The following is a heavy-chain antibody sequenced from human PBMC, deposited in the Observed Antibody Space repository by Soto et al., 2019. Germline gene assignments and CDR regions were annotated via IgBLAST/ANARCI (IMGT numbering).Heavy chain of an antibody. V-gene: IGHV3-21*01. D-gene: IGHD3-16*01. CDR2: ISSSSSYI. J-gene: IGHJ4*02. CDR3: GRGFRAIDDFG. Sequence: PGGSLRLSCAASGFTFSSYSMNWVRQAPGKGLEWVSSISSSSSYIYYADSVKGRFTISRDNSKNSLYLQMNSLRAEDTAVYFCGRGFRAIDDFGWGQGTEVTVPQ. CDR1: GFTFSSYS.